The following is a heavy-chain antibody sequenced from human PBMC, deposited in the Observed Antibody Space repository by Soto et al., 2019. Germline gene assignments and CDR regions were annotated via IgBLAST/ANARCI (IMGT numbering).Heavy chain of an antibody. V-gene: IGHV4-61*01. J-gene: IGHJ6*02. CDR1: GGFVNSDTHS. Sequence: SGTLSLTCTVSGGFVNSDTHSWSWIRQTPGKRLEWIGFIYSGGSTKNPSLRSRVTMSVDTSKNQFSLKLRSVIVADTAVYHCARFVRSCSATFCFTRSDDWGHGITVTVSS. D-gene: IGHD2-15*01. CDR3: ARFVRSCSATFCFTRSDD. CDR2: IYSGGST.